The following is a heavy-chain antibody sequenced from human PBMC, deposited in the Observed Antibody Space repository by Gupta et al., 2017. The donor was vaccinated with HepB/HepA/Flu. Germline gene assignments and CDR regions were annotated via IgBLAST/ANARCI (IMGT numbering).Heavy chain of an antibody. CDR1: DGSLSGNY. Sequence: QVLLQQWGAGLLKPSDTLSLTCTVHDGSLSGNYWTWIRHFPAKGLEWIGEINSSGGTDYNLSLRNRVAISLDTSKNQVSLKVTSVIAADTAIYYCARGNFPSQSNFWAGFGVSPGGPFTLDPWGQGILVTVAS. J-gene: IGHJ5*02. V-gene: IGHV4-34*02. D-gene: IGHD3-3*01. CDR2: INSSGGT. CDR3: ARGNFPSQSNFWAGFGVSPGGPFTLDP.